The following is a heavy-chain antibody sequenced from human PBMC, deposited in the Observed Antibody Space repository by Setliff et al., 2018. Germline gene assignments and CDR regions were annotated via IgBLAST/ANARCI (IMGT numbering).Heavy chain of an antibody. J-gene: IGHJ4*02. D-gene: IGHD3-22*01. CDR2: IKHSGST. Sequence: PSETLSLTCAVYGGSFSGYYWSWIRQPPGKGLAWIGEIKHSGSTNYNPSLKSRVTMSIDTSKNQFSLKLNSVTSADTAMFYCARHTYYYDSSGYYYIGYFDYWGQGTLVTVSS. CDR3: ARHTYYYDSSGYYYIGYFDY. CDR1: GGSFSGYY. V-gene: IGHV4-34*01.